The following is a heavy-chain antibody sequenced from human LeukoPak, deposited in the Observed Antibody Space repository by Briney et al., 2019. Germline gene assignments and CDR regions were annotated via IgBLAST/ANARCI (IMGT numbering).Heavy chain of an antibody. CDR2: INHSGST. D-gene: IGHD6-13*01. J-gene: IGHJ4*02. V-gene: IGHV4-34*01. CDR1: GGSFSGYY. Sequence: SETLSLTCAAYGGSFSGYYWSWIRQPPGKGLEWIGEINHSGSTNYNPSLKSRVTISVDTSKNQFSLKLSSVTAADTAVYYCARGWVGGYSSSWLVDYWGQGTLVTVSS. CDR3: ARGWVGGYSSSWLVDY.